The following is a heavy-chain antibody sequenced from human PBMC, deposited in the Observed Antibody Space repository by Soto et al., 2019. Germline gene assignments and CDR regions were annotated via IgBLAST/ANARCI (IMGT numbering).Heavy chain of an antibody. J-gene: IGHJ4*02. CDR2: ISTDKGNT. CDR1: GYTFTDYG. Sequence: QVQLVQSGPEVKKPGASLKVSCKTSGYTFTDYGITWVRQAPGQGLDWMGWISTDKGNTKYAQKFQGRVTMTTDTSTSTGYMELRSLRSDDTAVYYCATRSPAFDYWGQGTLVTVST. V-gene: IGHV1-18*01. CDR3: ATRSPAFDY.